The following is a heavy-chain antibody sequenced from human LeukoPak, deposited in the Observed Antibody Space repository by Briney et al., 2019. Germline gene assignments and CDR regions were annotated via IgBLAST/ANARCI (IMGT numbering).Heavy chain of an antibody. Sequence: SETLSLTCTVSGGSISSYYWSWIRQPPGRGLEWFGYIYYSGSTNYNPSLKSRVTISVDTSKNQFSLKLSSVTAADTAVYYCARAATRKNWFDPWGQGTLVTVSS. CDR2: IYYSGST. D-gene: IGHD5-12*01. V-gene: IGHV4-59*01. CDR3: ARAATRKNWFDP. CDR1: GGSISSYY. J-gene: IGHJ5*02.